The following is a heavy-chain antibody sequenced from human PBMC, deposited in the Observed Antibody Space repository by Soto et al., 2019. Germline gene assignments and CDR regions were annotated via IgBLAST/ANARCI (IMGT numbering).Heavy chain of an antibody. CDR3: ARGVEGSGWLYVTPYAFDI. J-gene: IGHJ3*02. V-gene: IGHV1-69*13. CDR1: GGTFSSYA. CDR2: IIPIFGTA. D-gene: IGHD6-19*01. Sequence: ASVKVSCKASGGTFSSYAISWVRQAPGQGLEWMGGIIPIFGTANYAQKFQGRVTITADESTSTAYMELSSLRSEDTAVYYCARGVEGSGWLYVTPYAFDIWGQGTMVTVS.